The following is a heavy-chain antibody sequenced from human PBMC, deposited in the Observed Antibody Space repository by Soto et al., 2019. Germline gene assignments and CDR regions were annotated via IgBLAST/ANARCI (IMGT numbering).Heavy chain of an antibody. CDR1: GDSVSSNSAA. CDR3: ARGLTGTTSRGYYYYYMDV. J-gene: IGHJ6*03. Sequence: PSQTLSLTCAISGDSVSSNSAAWNWIRQSPSRGLEWLGRTYYRSKWYNDYAVSVKSRITINPDTSKNQFSLQLNSVTPEDTAVYYCARGLTGTTSRGYYYYYMDVWGKGTTVTVSS. D-gene: IGHD1-20*01. CDR2: TYYRSKWYN. V-gene: IGHV6-1*01.